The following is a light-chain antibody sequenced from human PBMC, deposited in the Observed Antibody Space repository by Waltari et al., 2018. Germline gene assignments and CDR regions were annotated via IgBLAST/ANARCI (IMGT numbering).Light chain of an antibody. CDR3: SSYTTTSSWV. Sequence: QSALTQPASVSGSPGQSIPISCTGTSGDIGNYTFVSWYQQEPGRAPKLIVYDVSQRPSGVSNRFSGSKSGNTASLTISGLQAEDEADYYCSSYTTTSSWVFGGGTKLTVL. J-gene: IGLJ3*02. CDR1: SGDIGNYTF. V-gene: IGLV2-14*01. CDR2: DVS.